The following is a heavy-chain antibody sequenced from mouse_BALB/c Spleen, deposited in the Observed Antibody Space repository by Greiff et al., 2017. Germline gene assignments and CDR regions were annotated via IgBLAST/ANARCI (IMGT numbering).Heavy chain of an antibody. Sequence: LVESGGGLVQPGGSRKLSCAASGFTFSSFGMHWVRQAPEKGLEWVAYISSGSSTIYYADTVKGRFTISRDNPKNTLFLQMTSLRSEDTAMYYCARSYRYDGFAYWGQGTLVTVSA. CDR1: GFTFSSFG. CDR2: ISSGSSTI. V-gene: IGHV5-17*02. J-gene: IGHJ3*01. D-gene: IGHD2-14*01. CDR3: ARSYRYDGFAY.